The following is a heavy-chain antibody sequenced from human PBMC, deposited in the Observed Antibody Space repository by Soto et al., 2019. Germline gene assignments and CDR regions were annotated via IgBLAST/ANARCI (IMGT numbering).Heavy chain of an antibody. CDR3: ARDGSGPFGY. Sequence: VQLVETGGGLIQPGGSLRLSCAASGFSVSNNHMSWVRQAPGKGLEWVSLIHIDGNTYYTDAVKGRFTISRDYSKNTLFLQMNNLRAEDTALYYCARDGSGPFGYWGQGTQVTVSS. CDR1: GFSVSNNH. J-gene: IGHJ4*02. CDR2: IHIDGNT. V-gene: IGHV3-53*02. D-gene: IGHD2-15*01.